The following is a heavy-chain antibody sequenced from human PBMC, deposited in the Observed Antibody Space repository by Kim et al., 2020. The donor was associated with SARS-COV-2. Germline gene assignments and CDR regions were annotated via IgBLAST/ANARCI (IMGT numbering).Heavy chain of an antibody. CDR2: ISNTGGIT. CDR3: VWGWYQRPA. D-gene: IGHD2-2*01. CDR1: GITFSNHD. V-gene: IGHV3-23*01. J-gene: IGHJ5*02. Sequence: GGSLRLSCVASGITFSNHDMSWVRQTPGKGLEWVSRISNTGGITNYADSVKGRFTISRDNSKNTLYLQMSSLRAEDTAIYYCVWGWYQRPAWGQGTLVTV.